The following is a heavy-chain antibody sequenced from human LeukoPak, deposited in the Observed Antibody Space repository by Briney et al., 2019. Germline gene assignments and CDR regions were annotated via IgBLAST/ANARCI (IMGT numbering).Heavy chain of an antibody. J-gene: IGHJ4*02. CDR2: ITWNSDSI. CDR3: GKDVSPGGLDY. CDR1: GFTFSSYA. Sequence: GGSLRLSCAASGFTFSSYAMSWVRQAPGKGLEWVSAITWNSDSIGYADSVKGRFTISRDNAKNSLYLQMNSLRAEDTAFYYCGKDVSPGGLDYLGQGTLVTVSS. V-gene: IGHV3-9*01. D-gene: IGHD2-15*01.